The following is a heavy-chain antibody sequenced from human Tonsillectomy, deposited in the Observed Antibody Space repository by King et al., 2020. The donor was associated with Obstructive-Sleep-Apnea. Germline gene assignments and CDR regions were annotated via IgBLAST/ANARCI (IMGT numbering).Heavy chain of an antibody. V-gene: IGHV1-3*01. J-gene: IGHJ4*02. CDR2: FNAGNGNT. Sequence: VQLVQSGAEVKKPGASVKVSCKASGYTFISYSLHWVRQAPGQRLEWMVWFNAGNGNTKYSQNLQGRVTITRDTSASTAYLELRGLRSEDTAVYYFAIAVIGTSAWKGSLDYWGQGTLVTVSS. D-gene: IGHD6-19*01. CDR1: GYTFISYS. CDR3: AIAVIGTSAWKGSLDY.